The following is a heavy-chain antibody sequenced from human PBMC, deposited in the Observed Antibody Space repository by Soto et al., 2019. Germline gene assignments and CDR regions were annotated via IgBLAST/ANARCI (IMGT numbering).Heavy chain of an antibody. CDR2: IYHSGST. V-gene: IGHV4-30-2*01. J-gene: IGHJ5*02. CDR3: ARLRGTSCGGDCYPPAPNWFDP. Sequence: QLQLQESGSGLVKPSQTLSLTCAVSGGSISSGGYFWSWIRQPPGKGLEWIGDIYHSGSTYYNPYPESGVSISVDRSKNQVSLKLSSVTAAATAVYYCARLRGTSCGGDCYPPAPNWFDPWGQGTLVTVSS. CDR1: GGSISSGGYF. D-gene: IGHD2-21*02.